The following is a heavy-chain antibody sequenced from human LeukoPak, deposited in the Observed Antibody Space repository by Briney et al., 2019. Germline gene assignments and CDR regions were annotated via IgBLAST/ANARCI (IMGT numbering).Heavy chain of an antibody. CDR3: ARARRYRSSWYHDY. CDR1: VFTFRSYS. V-gene: IGHV3-48*02. CDR2: ISSSSSTI. D-gene: IGHD6-13*01. Sequence: GGSLRLSCAASVFTFRSYSMNRVRQPPGTGLEWVLYISSSSSTIYYADSVKGRFTISRDNAKNALYLQMNSLRDEDTAVYYCARARRYRSSWYHDYWGQGSLVTVSS. J-gene: IGHJ4*02.